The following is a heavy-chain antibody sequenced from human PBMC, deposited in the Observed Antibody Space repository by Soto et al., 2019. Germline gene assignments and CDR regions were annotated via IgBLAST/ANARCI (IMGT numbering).Heavy chain of an antibody. V-gene: IGHV1-3*01. J-gene: IGHJ4*02. CDR1: GYVFTSYA. D-gene: IGHD2-15*01. CDR3: ARDQSYCCDTTCYRGG. CDR2: VNPVRGYT. Sequence: QVQLVQSGAEVKKPGSSVRLSCKASGYVFTSYAMHWVRQVPGQRPEWVGWVNPVRGYTKYSQKFQGRVTLTMDTAASTASMELCRLTSCDTAVDFCARDQSYCCDTTCYRGGWGQGVVVTVSA.